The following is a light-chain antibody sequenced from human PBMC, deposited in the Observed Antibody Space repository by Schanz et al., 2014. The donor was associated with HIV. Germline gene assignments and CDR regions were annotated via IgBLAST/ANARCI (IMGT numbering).Light chain of an antibody. CDR3: SSYAGSNSVI. CDR2: EVS. V-gene: IGLV2-8*01. Sequence: QSALTQPPSASGSPGQSVTISCTGTSSDVGGHNYVSWYQHHPGKAPKLIIFEVSERPSGVPDRFSGSKSGNTASLTVSGLQAEDEADYYCSSYAGSNSVIFGGGTKLTVL. CDR1: SSDVGGHNY. J-gene: IGLJ2*01.